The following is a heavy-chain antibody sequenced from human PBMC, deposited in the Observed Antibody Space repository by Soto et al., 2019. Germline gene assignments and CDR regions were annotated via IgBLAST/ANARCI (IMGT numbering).Heavy chain of an antibody. D-gene: IGHD3-3*01. CDR3: ARATYYDFWSGYPIDY. CDR2: ISSNGGST. J-gene: IGHJ4*02. V-gene: IGHV3-64*01. CDR1: GFTFSSYA. Sequence: GGSLRLSCAASGFTFSSYAMHWVRQAPGKGLEYVSAISSNGGSTYYANSVKGRFTISRDNSKNTLYLQMGSLRAEDMAVYYCARATYYDFWSGYPIDYWGQGTLVTVSS.